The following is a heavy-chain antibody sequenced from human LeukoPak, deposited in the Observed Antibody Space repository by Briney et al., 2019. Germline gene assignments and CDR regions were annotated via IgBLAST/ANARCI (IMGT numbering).Heavy chain of an antibody. Sequence: GGSLRLSCAASGFTFSSYSMNWVRQAPGKGLEWVSSISSSSSYIYYADSVKGRFTISRDNAKNSLYLQMNSLRAEDTAVYYCARSTYYDFWSGYPPPYYYYGMDVWGQGTTVTVSS. D-gene: IGHD3-3*01. CDR1: GFTFSSYS. CDR2: ISSSSSYI. CDR3: ARSTYYDFWSGYPPPYYYYGMDV. J-gene: IGHJ6*02. V-gene: IGHV3-21*04.